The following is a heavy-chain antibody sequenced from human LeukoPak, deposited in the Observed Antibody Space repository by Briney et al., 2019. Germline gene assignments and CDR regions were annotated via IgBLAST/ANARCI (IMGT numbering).Heavy chain of an antibody. Sequence: GGSLRLSCAASGFTFSSCEMNWVRQAPGKGLEWVSYISSSSSAIFYADSVRGRFTISRDNAKNSLYLQMNSLRAEDTAVYYCAREDRRYGAFDIWGHGTMVTVSS. CDR3: AREDRRYGAFDI. V-gene: IGHV3-48*03. J-gene: IGHJ3*02. CDR2: ISSSSSAI. D-gene: IGHD1-1*01. CDR1: GFTFSSCE.